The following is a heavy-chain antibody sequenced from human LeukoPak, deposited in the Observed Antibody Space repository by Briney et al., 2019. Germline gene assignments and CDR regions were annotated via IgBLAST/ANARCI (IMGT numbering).Heavy chain of an antibody. D-gene: IGHD3-9*01. CDR1: GFTFSSCA. CDR2: ISGSGGST. V-gene: IGHV3-23*01. J-gene: IGHJ4*02. Sequence: GGSLRLSCAASGFTFSSCAMSWVRQAPGKGLEWVSAISGSGGSTYYADSVKGRFTISRDNSKNTLYLQMNSLRAEDTAVYYCAKDQHYDILTGYDYWGQGTLVTVSS. CDR3: AKDQHYDILTGYDY.